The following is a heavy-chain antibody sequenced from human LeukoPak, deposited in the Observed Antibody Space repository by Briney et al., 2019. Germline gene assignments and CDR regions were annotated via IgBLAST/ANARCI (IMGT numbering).Heavy chain of an antibody. V-gene: IGHV3-48*01. CDR2: ISSSSSAI. CDR1: GFTFSSYS. D-gene: IGHD6-13*01. Sequence: GGSLRLSCAASGFTFSSYSMNWVRQAPGEGLEWVSYISSSSSAIYNADSVKGRFTISSNNAKNSLYLQMNSLRAEDTAVYYCARYSGSSSWYYFDYWGQGTLVTVSS. CDR3: ARYSGSSSWYYFDY. J-gene: IGHJ4*02.